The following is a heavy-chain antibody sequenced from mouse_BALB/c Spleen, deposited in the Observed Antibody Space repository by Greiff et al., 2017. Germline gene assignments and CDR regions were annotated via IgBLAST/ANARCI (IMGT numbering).Heavy chain of an antibody. CDR2: IWAGGST. D-gene: IGHD1-2*01. CDR1: GFSLTSYG. V-gene: IGHV2-9*02. J-gene: IGHJ4*01. Sequence: VKVVESGPGLVAPSQSLSITCTVSGFSLTSYGVHWVRQPPGKGLEWLGVIWAGGSTNYNSALMSRLSISKDNSKSQVFLKMNSLQTDDTAMYYCARDHFTSMDYWGQGTSVTVSS. CDR3: ARDHFTSMDY.